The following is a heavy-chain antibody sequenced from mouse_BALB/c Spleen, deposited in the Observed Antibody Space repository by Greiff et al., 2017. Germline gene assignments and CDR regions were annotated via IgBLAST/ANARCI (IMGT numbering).Heavy chain of an antibody. CDR1: GFTFSSDG. CDR2: ISSGGSYT. J-gene: IGHJ2*01. CDR3: ATHDGYGSSYLVDY. V-gene: IGHV5-6*01. D-gene: IGHD1-1*01. Sequence: EVQRVESGGDLVKPGGSLKLSCAASGFTFSSDGMSWVGQTQDKRREWVATISSGGSYTYYPDSVKGRFTISTDNAKNTLYLQMSSLKSADTAMYYCATHDGYGSSYLVDYWGQGTTLTVSS.